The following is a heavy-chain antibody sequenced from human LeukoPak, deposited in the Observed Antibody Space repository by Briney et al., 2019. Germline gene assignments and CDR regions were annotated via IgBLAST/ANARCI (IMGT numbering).Heavy chain of an antibody. V-gene: IGHV3-9*01. D-gene: IGHD4-17*01. Sequence: GGSLRLPCAASGFTFDDYAMHWVRQAPGKGLEWVSHITWNSGNIGYADSVKGRFTISRDNAKNSLYLQMNSLRAEDTALYYCAKDMGYGDYINAFDIWGQGTMVTVSS. CDR1: GFTFDDYA. CDR2: ITWNSGNI. J-gene: IGHJ3*02. CDR3: AKDMGYGDYINAFDI.